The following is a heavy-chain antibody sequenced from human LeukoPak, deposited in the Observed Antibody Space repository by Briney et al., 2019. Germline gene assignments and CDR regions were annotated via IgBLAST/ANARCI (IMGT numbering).Heavy chain of an antibody. D-gene: IGHD3-3*01. CDR1: GFTFDDYA. CDR3: ARHYDFWSGPDY. Sequence: GGSLRLSCAASGFTFDDYAMHWVRQAPGKGLEWVSGISWNSGSIGYADSVKGRFTISRDNAKNSLYLQMNSLRAEDTAVYYCARHYDFWSGPDYWGQGTLVTVSS. CDR2: ISWNSGSI. J-gene: IGHJ4*02. V-gene: IGHV3-9*01.